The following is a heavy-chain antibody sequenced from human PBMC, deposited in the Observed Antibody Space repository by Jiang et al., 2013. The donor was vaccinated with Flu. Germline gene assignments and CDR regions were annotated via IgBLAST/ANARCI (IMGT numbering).Heavy chain of an antibody. V-gene: IGHV1-69*04. J-gene: IGHJ5*02. Sequence: SGAEVKKPGSSVKVSCKASGGTFSSYAISWVRQAPGQGLEWMGRIIPILGIANYAQKFQGRVTITADKSTSTAYMELSSLRSEDTAAYYCARGQPETAFDPWGQGTLVTVSS. CDR2: IIPILGIA. D-gene: IGHD1-1*01. CDR3: ARGQPETAFDP. CDR1: GGTFSSYA.